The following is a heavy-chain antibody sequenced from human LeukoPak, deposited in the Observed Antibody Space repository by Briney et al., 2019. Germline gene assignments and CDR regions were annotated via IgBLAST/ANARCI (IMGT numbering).Heavy chain of an antibody. CDR1: GFTFSNHE. CDR3: ARAGQFDGIVVTPPAVVGDY. D-gene: IGHD2-2*01. CDR2: ISSSGSTL. Sequence: GGSLILSCAASGFTFSNHEINWVRQAPGKGLEWVSYISSSGSTLYYADSVKGRFTISRDNAKNSLYLQMNSLRVEDTAVYFCARAGQFDGIVVTPPAVVGDYWGQGTLVTVSS. V-gene: IGHV3-48*03. J-gene: IGHJ4*02.